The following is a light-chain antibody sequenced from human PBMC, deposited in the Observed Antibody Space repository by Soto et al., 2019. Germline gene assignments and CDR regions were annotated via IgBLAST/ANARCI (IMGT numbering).Light chain of an antibody. CDR2: DVS. Sequence: QSALTQPASVSGSPGQSITISCTGTSSDVGGYNYVSWYQQHPGKAPKLMIYDVSYRPSGVSNRFSGSKSGNTASLTISGLQADDEADYYCSSYTSSSTDVFGTGTKLTVL. CDR3: SSYTSSSTDV. J-gene: IGLJ1*01. V-gene: IGLV2-14*03. CDR1: SSDVGGYNY.